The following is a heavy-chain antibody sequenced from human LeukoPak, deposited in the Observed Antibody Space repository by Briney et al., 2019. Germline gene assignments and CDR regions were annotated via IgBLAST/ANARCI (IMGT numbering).Heavy chain of an antibody. CDR1: GFTFSNAW. V-gene: IGHV3-23*01. J-gene: IGHJ4*02. Sequence: GGSLRLSCAASGFTFSNAWMTWVRQAAGKGLEWVSAISAIGGNTYYADSVKGRFTSSRDNSKNTLYLQMNSLRAEDTAVYYCAKGGWLEYWGQGTLVTVSS. CDR2: ISAIGGNT. CDR3: AKGGWLEY. D-gene: IGHD6-19*01.